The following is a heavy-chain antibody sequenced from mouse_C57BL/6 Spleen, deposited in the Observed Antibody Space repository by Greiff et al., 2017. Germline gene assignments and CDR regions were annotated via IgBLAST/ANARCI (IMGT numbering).Heavy chain of an antibody. V-gene: IGHV1-76*01. CDR1: GYTFTDYY. D-gene: IGHD2-4*01. CDR2: IYPGSGNT. CDR3: ARYPDYNQVAWFAY. J-gene: IGHJ3*01. Sequence: QVHVKQSGAELVRPGASVKLSCKASGYTFTDYYINWVKQRPGQGLEWIARIYPGSGNTYYNEKFKGKATLTADKSSSTAYMQLSSLTSEDSAVYFCARYPDYNQVAWFAYWGQGTLVTVSA.